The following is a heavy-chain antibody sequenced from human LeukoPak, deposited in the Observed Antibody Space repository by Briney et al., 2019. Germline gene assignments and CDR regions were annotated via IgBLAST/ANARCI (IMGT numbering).Heavy chain of an antibody. CDR3: ARDRGRYYDSSGYYPLGY. D-gene: IGHD3-22*01. Sequence: GGSLRLSCAASGFTFSSNYLSWVRQAPGKGLEWVAVIYSGGSTYYTDSVKGRFTISRDTSKKTMNLQMNSVRAEDTAVYYCARDRGRYYDSSGYYPLGYWGQGTLVTVSS. J-gene: IGHJ4*02. CDR2: IYSGGST. CDR1: GFTFSSNY. V-gene: IGHV3-53*01.